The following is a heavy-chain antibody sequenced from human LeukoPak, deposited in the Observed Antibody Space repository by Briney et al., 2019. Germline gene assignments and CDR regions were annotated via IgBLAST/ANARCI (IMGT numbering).Heavy chain of an antibody. V-gene: IGHV3-23*01. J-gene: IGHJ4*02. Sequence: GSLRLSCVASGFTFSTYGMHWVRQAPEKGLEWVSGISGSGSSTYYADSVKGRFTISRDNSENTLSLQMNSLRADDTAIYYCAKSCNSGNCYYNYWGQGTLVTVSS. D-gene: IGHD2/OR15-2a*01. CDR1: GFTFSTYG. CDR3: AKSCNSGNCYYNY. CDR2: ISGSGSST.